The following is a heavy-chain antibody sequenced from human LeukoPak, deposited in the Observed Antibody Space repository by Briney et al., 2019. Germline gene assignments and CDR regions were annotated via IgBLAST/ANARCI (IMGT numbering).Heavy chain of an antibody. CDR2: IDPGDSDI. V-gene: IGHV5-51*01. D-gene: IGHD5-12*01. J-gene: IGHJ3*02. CDR3: ARHDLSGYTDPYDI. Sequence: GESLKISCQGSGYSFTNYWIAWVRHMPGKGLEWMGIIDPGDSDIRYSPSFQGQVTFSVDKSITTAYLQWSSVKASDTAMYFCARHDLSGYTDPYDIWGQGTMVTVSS. CDR1: GYSFTNYW.